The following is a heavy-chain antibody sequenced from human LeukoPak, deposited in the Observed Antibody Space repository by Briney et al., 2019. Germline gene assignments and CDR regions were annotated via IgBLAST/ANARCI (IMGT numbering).Heavy chain of an antibody. J-gene: IGHJ6*02. CDR1: GGSISSTSYY. D-gene: IGHD3-22*01. Sequence: SETLSLTCTVTGGSISSTSYYWGWIRQPPGKGLEWIGSLYYTGSTYYNPSLKSRVTISVDTSKNQFSLKLSSVTAADTAVYYCARYSRYYDSSGYYSGYYYYYGMDVWGQGTTVTVSS. V-gene: IGHV4-39*01. CDR3: ARYSRYYDSSGYYSGYYYYYGMDV. CDR2: LYYTGST.